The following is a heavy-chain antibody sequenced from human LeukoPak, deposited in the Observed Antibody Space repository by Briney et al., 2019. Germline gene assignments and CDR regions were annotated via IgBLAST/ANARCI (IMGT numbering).Heavy chain of an antibody. CDR2: ISAGGNNT. CDR3: GKRSTSLRGRGNY. J-gene: IGHJ4*02. V-gene: IGHV3-23*01. CDR1: GFTFSNYD. D-gene: IGHD2-2*01. Sequence: GGSLRLSCAASGFTFSNYDMGWVRQAPGKGLEWVSVISAGGNNTLYADSVRGRFTISRDNSRSAVDLQMNSLRAEDTAVYYCGKRSTSLRGRGNYWGQGALVTVSS.